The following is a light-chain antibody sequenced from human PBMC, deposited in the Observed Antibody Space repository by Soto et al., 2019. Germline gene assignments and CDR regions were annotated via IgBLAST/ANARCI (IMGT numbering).Light chain of an antibody. CDR1: QSVSSY. Sequence: EIVLTQSPATLSLSPGERATLSCRASQSVSSYLAWYQQKPGQAPRLLIYDASNRATGFPARFSGSGSGTDFTLTIISLEAEDFAVYYCHQLGYWPSTFGQGTRLEIK. V-gene: IGKV3-11*01. J-gene: IGKJ5*01. CDR2: DAS. CDR3: HQLGYWPST.